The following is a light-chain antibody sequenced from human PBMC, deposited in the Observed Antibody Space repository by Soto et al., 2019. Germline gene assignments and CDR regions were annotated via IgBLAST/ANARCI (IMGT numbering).Light chain of an antibody. CDR2: NAS. V-gene: IGKV3D-20*02. CDR1: QSVGRDY. CDR3: QQYNNWWT. J-gene: IGKJ5*01. Sequence: EIVLTQSPATLSLSPGERATLSCRASQSVGRDYLAWYQQKPGQAPRVVIYNASNRASGIPDRFSGSGSGTDFTLTISRLEPEDFAVYYCQQYNNWWTFGQGTRLEIK.